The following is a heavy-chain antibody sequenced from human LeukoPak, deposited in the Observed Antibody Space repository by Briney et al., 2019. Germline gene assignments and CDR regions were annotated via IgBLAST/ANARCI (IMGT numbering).Heavy chain of an antibody. CDR3: ARRAWDSSGYYRSNYFDY. CDR2: ISSSSSTI. V-gene: IGHV3-48*01. J-gene: IGHJ4*02. D-gene: IGHD3-22*01. Sequence: GGSLRLSCAASGFTFSSYSMNWVRQAPGKGLEWVSYISSSSSTIYYADSVKGPFTISRDNAKNSLYLQMNSLRAEDTAVYYCARRAWDSSGYYRSNYFDYWGQGTLVTVSS. CDR1: GFTFSSYS.